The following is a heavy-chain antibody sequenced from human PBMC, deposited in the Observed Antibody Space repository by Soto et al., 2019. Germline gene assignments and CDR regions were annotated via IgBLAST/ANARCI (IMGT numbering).Heavy chain of an antibody. CDR1: GFTFSNAW. Sequence: VQLVESGGGLVKPGGSLRLSCAASGFTFSNAWMNWVRQAPGKGLEWVGRIKSKTDGGTTDYAAPVKGRFTISRDDSKNTLYLQMNSLKTEDTTVYYCTTDPFGEVDYYYYGMDVWGQGTTVTVSS. D-gene: IGHD1-26*01. J-gene: IGHJ6*02. V-gene: IGHV3-15*07. CDR2: IKSKTDGGTT. CDR3: TTDPFGEVDYYYYGMDV.